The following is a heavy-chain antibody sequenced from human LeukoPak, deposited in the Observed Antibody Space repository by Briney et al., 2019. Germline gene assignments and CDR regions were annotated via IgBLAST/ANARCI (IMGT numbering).Heavy chain of an antibody. J-gene: IGHJ4*02. V-gene: IGHV3-23*05. Sequence: GGSLRLSCAASGLTFSNYWMTWVRQAPGKGLEWVSALYIGGNTYYADSVRGRFTISRDNSKSTLYLQMNSLRAEDTAIYYCMTAAGYNFGQYWGQGTLVTVSS. CDR2: LYIGGNT. D-gene: IGHD5-18*01. CDR1: GLTFSNYW. CDR3: MTAAGYNFGQY.